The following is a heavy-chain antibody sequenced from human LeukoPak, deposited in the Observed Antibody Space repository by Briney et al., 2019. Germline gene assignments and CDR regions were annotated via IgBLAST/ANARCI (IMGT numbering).Heavy chain of an antibody. D-gene: IGHD4-17*01. CDR3: AKTGDYRFDP. CDR1: GFTVSSNY. Sequence: GGSLRLSCAASGFTVSSNYMSWVRQAPGKGLEWVSFIDIGGTTYYAGSVKGRFTISRDNSRNTLYLQMNSLRADDTAVYYCAKTGDYRFDPWGQGTLVTVSS. CDR2: IDIGGTT. J-gene: IGHJ5*02. V-gene: IGHV3-53*01.